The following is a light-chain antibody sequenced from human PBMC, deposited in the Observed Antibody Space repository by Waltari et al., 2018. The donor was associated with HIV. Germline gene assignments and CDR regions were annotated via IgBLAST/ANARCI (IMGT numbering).Light chain of an antibody. J-gene: IGLJ3*02. CDR3: TAFTSNYTVM. CDR1: TSDFGLYNF. CDR2: EVS. V-gene: IGLV2-14*01. Sequence: QSALTQPASVSGSPGQSITISCTGSTSDFGLYNFLSWYQQHPGGVPRVIISEVSSRPSWVSSRCSGSKSGNTASLTISWLQTEDEADYYCTAFTSNYTVMFGGGTKVTVL.